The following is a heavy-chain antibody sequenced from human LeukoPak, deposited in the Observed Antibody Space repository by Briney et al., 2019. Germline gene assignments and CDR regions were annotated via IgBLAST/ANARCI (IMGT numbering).Heavy chain of an antibody. CDR2: ISSSGSTI. D-gene: IGHD5-24*01. Sequence: GGSLRLSCAAFGFTFSDYYMSWIRQAPGKGLEWVSYISSSGSTIYYADSVKGRFTISRDNAKNSLYLQMNSLRAEDTAVYYCARDAFRRDGYPLPPYGMDVWGQGTTVTVSS. V-gene: IGHV3-11*01. J-gene: IGHJ6*02. CDR1: GFTFSDYY. CDR3: ARDAFRRDGYPLPPYGMDV.